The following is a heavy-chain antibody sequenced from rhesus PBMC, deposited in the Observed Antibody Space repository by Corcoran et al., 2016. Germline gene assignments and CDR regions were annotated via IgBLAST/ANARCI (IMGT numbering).Heavy chain of an antibody. CDR1: GGSISSNY. D-gene: IGHD6-25*01. CDR3: ASSPSGSWDYFDH. V-gene: IGHV4-160*01. Sequence: QVQLQQWGEGLVKPSETLSLTCAVYGGSISSNYWSWIRQPPGKGLEWIGRIRSGGSTNYNPSLKSRVTISIDTSKNQCSLKLSSVTAADTAVYYCASSPSGSWDYFDHWGQGVLVTVSS. J-gene: IGHJ4*01. CDR2: IRSGGST.